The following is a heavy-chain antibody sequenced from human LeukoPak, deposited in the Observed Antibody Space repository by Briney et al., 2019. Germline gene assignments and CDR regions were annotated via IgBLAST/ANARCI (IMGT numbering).Heavy chain of an antibody. Sequence: ASVKVSCKTSGYTFTKYGVSWVRQAPGQGLGWIGWINADNGNINYAQNLQGRVTVTTDTSTSTAYMELRSLRSEDTAVYYCARDGDFDWPLYWGQGTLVTVSS. CDR1: GYTFTKYG. CDR2: INADNGNI. CDR3: ARDGDFDWPLY. D-gene: IGHD3-9*01. J-gene: IGHJ4*02. V-gene: IGHV1-18*01.